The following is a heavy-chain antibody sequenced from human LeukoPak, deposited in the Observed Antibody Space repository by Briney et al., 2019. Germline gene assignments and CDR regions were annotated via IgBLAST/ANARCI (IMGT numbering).Heavy chain of an antibody. CDR3: ARSGYSYDYAFDI. V-gene: IGHV4-59*01. CDR2: IYYSGSI. CDR1: GGSISSYY. D-gene: IGHD5-18*01. J-gene: IGHJ3*02. Sequence: PSETLSLTCTVSGGSISSYYWSWIRQPPGKGLEWIGYIYYSGSINYNPSLKSRVTISVDTSKNQFSLKLSSVTAAATAVYYCARSGYSYDYAFDIWGQGTMVTVSS.